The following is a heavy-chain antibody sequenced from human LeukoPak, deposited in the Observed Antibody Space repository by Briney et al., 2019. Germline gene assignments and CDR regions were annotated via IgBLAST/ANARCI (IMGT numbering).Heavy chain of an antibody. J-gene: IGHJ3*02. D-gene: IGHD6-19*01. CDR3: ARDRGIAVAIDAFDI. Sequence: GGSLRLSCAASGFTVSSNYLSWVRQAPGKGLEWVAVIWYDGSNKYYADSVKGRFTISRDNSKNTLYLQMNSLRAEDTAVYYCARDRGIAVAIDAFDIWGQGTMVTVSS. CDR2: IWYDGSNK. V-gene: IGHV3-33*08. CDR1: GFTVSSNY.